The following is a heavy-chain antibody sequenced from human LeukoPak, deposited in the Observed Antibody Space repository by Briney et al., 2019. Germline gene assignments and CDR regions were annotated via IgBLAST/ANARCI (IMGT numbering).Heavy chain of an antibody. CDR2: INWNGGST. V-gene: IGHV3-20*04. CDR1: GFTFDDYG. Sequence: GGSLRLSCAASGFTFDDYGMSWVRQAPGKGLEWVSGINWNGGSTGYADSVKGRFTISRDNAKNSLYLQMNSLRAEDTALYYCARDYDSSGYYTTYLDYWGQGTLVTVSS. CDR3: ARDYDSSGYYTTYLDY. D-gene: IGHD3-22*01. J-gene: IGHJ4*02.